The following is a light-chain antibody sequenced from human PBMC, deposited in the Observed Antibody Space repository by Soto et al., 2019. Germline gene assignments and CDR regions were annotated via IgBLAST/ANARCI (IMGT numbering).Light chain of an antibody. V-gene: IGKV3-20*01. CDR2: VAS. CDR3: QQSGNSPPT. CDR1: QTVSSN. J-gene: IGKJ1*01. Sequence: EFVLTQSPGTLSLSPGERATLSCRASQTVSSNLAWYQQKPGQAPRLLIYVASNRATGIPDRFSGSGSGTDFTLTISRLEPEDFAVYYCQQSGNSPPTFGQGTKVDIK.